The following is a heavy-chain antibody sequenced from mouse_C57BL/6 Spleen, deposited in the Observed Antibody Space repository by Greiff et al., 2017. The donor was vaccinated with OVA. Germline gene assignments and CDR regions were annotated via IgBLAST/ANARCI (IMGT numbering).Heavy chain of an antibody. CDR3: AREGVLRNWFAY. Sequence: EVKLVESGPELVKPGASVKISCKASGYSFTDYNMNWVKQSNGKSLEWIGVINPNYGTTSYNQKFKGKATLTVDQSSSTAYMQLNRLTSEDSAVYYCAREGVLRNWFAYWGQGTLVTVSA. CDR2: INPNYGTT. J-gene: IGHJ3*01. CDR1: GYSFTDYN. V-gene: IGHV1-39*01. D-gene: IGHD1-1*01.